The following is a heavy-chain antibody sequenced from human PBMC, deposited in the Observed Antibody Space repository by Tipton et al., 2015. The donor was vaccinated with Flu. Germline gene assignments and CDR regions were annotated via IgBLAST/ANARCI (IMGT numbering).Heavy chain of an antibody. CDR1: GGSISSSSYY. V-gene: IGHV4-39*07. J-gene: IGHJ5*02. CDR3: ARRDYTNYVSGPKSWFDP. D-gene: IGHD4-11*01. Sequence: TLSLTCTVSGGSISSSSYYWGWIRQPPGKGLEWIGSIFHSGSTYYNPSLKSRVTISIDRSKNQFSLNLKSVTAADMAVYYCARRDYTNYVSGPKSWFDPWGQGTLVAVSS. CDR2: IFHSGST.